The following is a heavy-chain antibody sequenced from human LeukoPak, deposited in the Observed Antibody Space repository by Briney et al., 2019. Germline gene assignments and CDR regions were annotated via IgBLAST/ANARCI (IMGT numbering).Heavy chain of an antibody. CDR3: ARDHFSPITMVRGTFDY. J-gene: IGHJ4*02. CDR2: ISGSGGST. Sequence: PGGSLRLSCAASGFTFSSYAMSWVRQAPGKGLEWVSAISGSGGSTYYADSVKGRFTISRDNSKNTLYLQMNSLRAEDTAVYYCARDHFSPITMVRGTFDYWGQGTLVTVSS. CDR1: GFTFSSYA. V-gene: IGHV3-23*01. D-gene: IGHD3-10*01.